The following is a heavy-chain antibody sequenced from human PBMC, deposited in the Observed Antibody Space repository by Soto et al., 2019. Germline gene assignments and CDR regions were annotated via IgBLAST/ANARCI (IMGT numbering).Heavy chain of an antibody. CDR1: GCSISSGRDS. CDR3: ARVWGYSYGLASDI. CDR2: IYHSGST. V-gene: IGHV4-30-2*01. J-gene: IGHJ3*02. Sequence: SETLSLTCAVSGCSISSGRDSGRWIRQQPGKGLEWIGYIYHSGSTYYNPSLKSRVTISVDRSKSQFSLKLSSVTAADTAVYYCARVWGYSYGLASDIWGQGTMVT. D-gene: IGHD5-18*01.